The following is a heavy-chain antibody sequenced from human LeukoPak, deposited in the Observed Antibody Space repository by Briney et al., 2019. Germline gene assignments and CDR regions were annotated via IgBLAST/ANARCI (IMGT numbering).Heavy chain of an antibody. CDR3: ARDWELPYYYYGMDV. CDR2: IYSGGST. CDR1: GFTVSSNY. Sequence: GGSLRLSCAASGFTVSSNYMSWVRQAPGKGLEWVSVIYSGGSTYYADSVKGRFTISRDNSKNTLYLQMNSLRAEDTAVYYCARDWELPYYYYGMDVWGQGTTVTVSS. V-gene: IGHV3-53*01. D-gene: IGHD1-26*01. J-gene: IGHJ6*02.